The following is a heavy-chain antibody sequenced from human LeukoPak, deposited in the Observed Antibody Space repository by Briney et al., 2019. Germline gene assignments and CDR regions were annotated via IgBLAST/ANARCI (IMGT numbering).Heavy chain of an antibody. Sequence: GGSLRLSCAASGFTFNNYEMNRVRQAPGKGLEWISYISTDGTMAYYAGSVKGRFTISRDNAKNSLYLQMNSLRADDTAVYYCARETIDCGGDCYDYWGQGTLATVSS. CDR1: GFTFNNYE. D-gene: IGHD2-21*01. CDR2: ISTDGTMA. J-gene: IGHJ4*02. V-gene: IGHV3-48*03. CDR3: ARETIDCGGDCYDY.